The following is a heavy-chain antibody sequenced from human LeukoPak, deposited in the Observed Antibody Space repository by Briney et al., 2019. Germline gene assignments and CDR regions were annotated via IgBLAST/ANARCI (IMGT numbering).Heavy chain of an antibody. V-gene: IGHV3-9*01. CDR2: ISWNSGSI. J-gene: IGHJ6*02. Sequence: GGSLRLSCAASGFTFDDYAMHWVRQAPGKGLEWVSGISWNSGSIGYADSVKGRFTISRDNAENSLYLQMNGLRAEDTALYYCAKDRGMDSRYGMDVWGQGTTVTVSS. D-gene: IGHD6-13*01. CDR1: GFTFDDYA. CDR3: AKDRGMDSRYGMDV.